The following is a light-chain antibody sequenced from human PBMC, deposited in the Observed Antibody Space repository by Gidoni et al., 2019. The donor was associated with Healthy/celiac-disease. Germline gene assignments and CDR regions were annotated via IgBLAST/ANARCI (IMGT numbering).Light chain of an antibody. CDR3: NSRDSSGNHLV. CDR2: SKN. V-gene: IGLV3-19*01. CDR1: SLRSYY. J-gene: IGLJ3*02. Sequence: SSELTQDPAVSVALGQTVRITCQSDSLRSYYASGYQQTPGQAPVLFIYSKNNRPSGIPDRFSGSSSGNTASLTITGAQAEDEADYYCNSRDSSGNHLVFGGGTKLTVL.